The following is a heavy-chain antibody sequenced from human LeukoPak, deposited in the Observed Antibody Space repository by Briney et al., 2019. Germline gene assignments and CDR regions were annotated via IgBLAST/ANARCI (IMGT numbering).Heavy chain of an antibody. CDR3: ARDREAAAARGIGNDY. CDR1: GFTFSSYW. V-gene: IGHV3-7*01. J-gene: IGHJ4*02. D-gene: IGHD6-13*01. Sequence: GGSLRLSCAASGFTFSSYWMSWVRQAPGKGLEWVANIKQDGSEKYYVDSVRGRFTISRDNAKNSLYLQMNSLRAEDTAVYYCARDREAAAARGIGNDYWGQGTLVTVSS. CDR2: IKQDGSEK.